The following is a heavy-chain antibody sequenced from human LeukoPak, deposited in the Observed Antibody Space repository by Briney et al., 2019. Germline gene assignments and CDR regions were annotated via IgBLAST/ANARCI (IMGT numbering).Heavy chain of an antibody. CDR1: GDTFTSYG. CDR3: ARDEDYYDSSGVDY. J-gene: IGHJ4*02. V-gene: IGHV1-18*01. D-gene: IGHD3-22*01. Sequence: ASVKVACKASGDTFTSYGISWVRQAPGQGLEWMGWISAYNGNTNYAQKLQGRVTMTTDTSTSTAYMELRSLRSDDTAVYYCARDEDYYDSSGVDYWGQGTLVTVSS. CDR2: ISAYNGNT.